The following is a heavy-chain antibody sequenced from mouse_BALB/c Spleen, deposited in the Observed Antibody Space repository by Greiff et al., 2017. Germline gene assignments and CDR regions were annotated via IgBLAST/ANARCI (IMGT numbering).Heavy chain of an antibody. D-gene: IGHD1-1*01. CDR3: ARWYYGSSMDSYAMDY. CDR1: GFTFSSFG. V-gene: IGHV5-17*02. J-gene: IGHJ4*01. Sequence: DVMLVESGGGLVQPGGSRKLSCAASGFTFSSFGMHWVRQAPEKGLEWVAYISSGSSTIYYTDTVKGRFTISRDNPKNTLFLQMTSLRSEDTAMYYCARWYYGSSMDSYAMDYWGQGTSVTVSS. CDR2: ISSGSSTI.